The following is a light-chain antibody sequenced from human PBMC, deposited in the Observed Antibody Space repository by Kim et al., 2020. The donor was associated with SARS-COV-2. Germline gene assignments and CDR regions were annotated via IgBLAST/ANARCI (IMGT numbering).Light chain of an antibody. CDR2: GAS. V-gene: IGKV3-15*01. CDR1: QTVDSN. J-gene: IGKJ2*01. Sequence: VSPGERVTLSCRASQTVDSNLAWYQQKPGQAPRLLIYGASTRATDIPARFSGSGSGTEFTLIISSLQSEDFAVYYCQQYSHWPPYTFGQGTKLEI. CDR3: QQYSHWPPYT.